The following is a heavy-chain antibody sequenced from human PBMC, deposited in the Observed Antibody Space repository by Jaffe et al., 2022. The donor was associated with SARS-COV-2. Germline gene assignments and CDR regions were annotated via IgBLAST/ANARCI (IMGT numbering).Heavy chain of an antibody. Sequence: QVQLVESGGGVVQPGRSLRLSCAASGFTFSSYGMHWVRQAPGKGLEWVAVIWYDGSNKYYADSVKGRFTISRDNSKNTLYLQMNSLRAEDTAVYYCARDLGGATGDWFDPWGQGTLVTVSS. CDR1: GFTFSSYG. D-gene: IGHD1-26*01. J-gene: IGHJ5*02. CDR3: ARDLGGATGDWFDP. V-gene: IGHV3-33*01. CDR2: IWYDGSNK.